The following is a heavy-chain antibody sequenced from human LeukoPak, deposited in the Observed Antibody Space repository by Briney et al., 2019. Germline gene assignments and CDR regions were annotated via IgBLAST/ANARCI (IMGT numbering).Heavy chain of an antibody. CDR2: ILKDATTT. J-gene: IGHJ4*02. CDR1: GFTFSSYA. CDR3: AKVRRPIWFGED. V-gene: IGHV3-30*04. D-gene: IGHD3-10*01. Sequence: GRSLRLSCAASGFTFSSYAMHWVRQAPGKGLEWVAVILKDATTTFYADSVRGRFTISRDNSKNTLYLQMNSLTAEDTAVYYCAKVRRPIWFGEDWGQGTLVTVSS.